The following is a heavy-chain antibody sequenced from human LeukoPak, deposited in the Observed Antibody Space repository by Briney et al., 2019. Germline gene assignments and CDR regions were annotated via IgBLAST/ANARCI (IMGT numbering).Heavy chain of an antibody. CDR2: ISSSGITI. Sequence: GGSLRLSCAASGFTFSSYEMNWVRQAPGKGLEWVSYISSSGITIYYADSVKGRFTIARDNAKNSLYLQMNSLRAEDTAVYYCARDDSSSWPGYFDYWGQGTLVTVSS. CDR3: ARDDSSSWPGYFDY. CDR1: GFTFSSYE. J-gene: IGHJ4*02. V-gene: IGHV3-48*03. D-gene: IGHD6-13*01.